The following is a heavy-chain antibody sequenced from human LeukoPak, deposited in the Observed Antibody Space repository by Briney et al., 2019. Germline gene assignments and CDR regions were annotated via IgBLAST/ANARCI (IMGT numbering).Heavy chain of an antibody. J-gene: IGHJ3*02. CDR3: TSVQHDAFDI. Sequence: GGSLRLSCAASGFTFSGSTMHWVRQASGKGLEWVCRIRSKADGYATTYAASVKGRFTISRDDSKNTAYLQMNGLKTEDTAIYYCTSVQHDAFDIWGQGTMVTVSS. V-gene: IGHV3-73*01. CDR1: GFTFSGST. D-gene: IGHD6-13*01. CDR2: IRSKADGYAT.